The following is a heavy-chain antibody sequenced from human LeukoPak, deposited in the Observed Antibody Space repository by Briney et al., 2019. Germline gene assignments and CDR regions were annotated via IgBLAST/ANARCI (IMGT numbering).Heavy chain of an antibody. Sequence: HGGALQISCQGSGYSFTSYWIGWVRQMPGKGVEWMGNMYPGDSETRSSPSLECQVTISADKSLSTAYLQWSSLKASDNAMYYCARGISGSYLDAFDYWGQGTLVTVSS. D-gene: IGHD3-10*01. CDR1: GYSFTSYW. V-gene: IGHV5-51*01. J-gene: IGHJ4*02. CDR3: ARGISGSYLDAFDY. CDR2: MYPGDSET.